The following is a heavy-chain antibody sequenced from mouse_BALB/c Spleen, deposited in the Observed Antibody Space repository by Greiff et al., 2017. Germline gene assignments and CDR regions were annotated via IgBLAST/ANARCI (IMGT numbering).Heavy chain of an antibody. D-gene: IGHD3-3*01. CDR2: IWAGGST. V-gene: IGHV2-9*02. J-gene: IGHJ3*01. CDR1: GFSLTSYG. Sequence: VKLMESGPGLVAPSQTLSITCTVSGFSLTSYGVHWVRQPPGKGLEWLGGIWAGGSTNYNPALMSRLSISKDNSKSQVFLKMNSLQTDDTAMYYCARDSPLGQAYWGQGTLVTVSA. CDR3: ARDSPLGQAY.